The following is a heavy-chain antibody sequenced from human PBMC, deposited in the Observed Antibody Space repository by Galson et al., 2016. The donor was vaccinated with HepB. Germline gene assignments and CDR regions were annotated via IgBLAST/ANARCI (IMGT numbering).Heavy chain of an antibody. D-gene: IGHD3-16*01. CDR1: GYIFTTYY. CDR2: INVVNGNT. CDR3: ARRIVVAGLMDAFDI. Sequence: SVKVSCKASGYIFTTYYMHWVRQAPGQRLEWMGWINVVNGNTKDSLKFQGRLTITRDTSASTAYMELSSLTSEDTAVYYCARRIVVAGLMDAFDIWGQGTMVSVSS. V-gene: IGHV1-3*01. J-gene: IGHJ3*02.